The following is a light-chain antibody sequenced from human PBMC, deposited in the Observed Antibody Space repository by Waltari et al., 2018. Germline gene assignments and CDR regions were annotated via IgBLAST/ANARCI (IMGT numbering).Light chain of an antibody. CDR2: SVS. V-gene: IGKV1-6*01. J-gene: IGKJ3*01. Sequence: AIQMTQSPSSLSASVGDRVTISCRASQEIRNDLAWYQQKPGEAPKLLIHSVSTLQNGVPSRFSGSGSGIHFSLTISSLQPDDFATYYCLQDYTHPFTFGPGTTV. CDR1: QEIRND. CDR3: LQDYTHPFT.